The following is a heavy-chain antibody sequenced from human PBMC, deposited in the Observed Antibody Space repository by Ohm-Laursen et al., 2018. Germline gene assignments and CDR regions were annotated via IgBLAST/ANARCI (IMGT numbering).Heavy chain of an antibody. J-gene: IGHJ6*02. CDR1: GDSVSSDSGA. CDR2: THYSSKWVY. Sequence: QTLSLTCAISGDSVSSDSGAWNWIRQSPSRGLEWLGRTHYSSKWVYDYAVSVESRITITPDTSKNQFSLQLNSVTPEDSAVYYCSRGQRNYYAMDVWGQGTTVTVSS. CDR3: SRGQRNYYAMDV. V-gene: IGHV6-1*01. D-gene: IGHD1-1*01.